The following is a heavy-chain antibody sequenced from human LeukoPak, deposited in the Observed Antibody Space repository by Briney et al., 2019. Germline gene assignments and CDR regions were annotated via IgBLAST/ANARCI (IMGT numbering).Heavy chain of an antibody. CDR3: ARRIILGIQGFDP. Sequence: PSETLSLTCTVSGGSISSGSFYWGWIRQPPGKGLEWIGSIYYSGSTYYNPSLKSRVTISVDTSKNQFSLKLSSVTAADTAVYYCARRIILGIQGFDPWGQGTLVTVSS. D-gene: IGHD7-27*01. V-gene: IGHV4-39*01. CDR2: IYYSGST. CDR1: GGSISSGSFY. J-gene: IGHJ5*02.